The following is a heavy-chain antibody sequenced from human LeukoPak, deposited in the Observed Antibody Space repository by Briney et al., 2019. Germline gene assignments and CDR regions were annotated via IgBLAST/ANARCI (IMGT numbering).Heavy chain of an antibody. D-gene: IGHD6-25*01. CDR1: GGSISSGGYY. Sequence: SETLSLTCTVSGGSISSGGYYWSWIRQHPGKGLEWIGYIYYSGSTYYNPSLKSRVTISVDTSKNQFSLKLSSVTAADTAVYYCARVETEATENAFDIWGQGTMVTVSS. CDR3: ARVETEATENAFDI. CDR2: IYYSGST. J-gene: IGHJ3*02. V-gene: IGHV4-31*03.